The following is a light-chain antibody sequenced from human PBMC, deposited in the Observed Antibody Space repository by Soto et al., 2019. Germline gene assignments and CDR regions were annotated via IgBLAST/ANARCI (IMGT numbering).Light chain of an antibody. V-gene: IGKV3-20*01. CDR2: GAS. Sequence: NGFTQASGTLVLFSGGRATLSLRGRQRVSSRLLAWYQQKTGQAPRPLIFGASSRATGIPDRFSGSGSGTDFTLTISRLEPEDFAVYYCQQYGSSPLMYTFGQGTKLEIK. CDR3: QQYGSSPLMYT. J-gene: IGKJ2*01. CDR1: QRVSSRL.